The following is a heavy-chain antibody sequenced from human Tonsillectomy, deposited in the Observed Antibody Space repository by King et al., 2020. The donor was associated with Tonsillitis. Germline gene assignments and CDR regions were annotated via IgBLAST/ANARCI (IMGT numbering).Heavy chain of an antibody. CDR2: IYPGDSET. V-gene: IGHV5-51*03. CDR1: GYTFANYW. CDR3: ARAGTIYTYGSGKMDV. Sequence: VQLVQSGAEVKKPGESLKLSCKGSGYTFANYWIGWARQMPGKGLEWMGIIYPGDSETRYSPSFQGHVTMSVDKSISVNYLQWSSLEASDTAMYYCARAGTIYTYGSGKMDVWGKGTTVTVSS. D-gene: IGHD3-10*01. J-gene: IGHJ6*04.